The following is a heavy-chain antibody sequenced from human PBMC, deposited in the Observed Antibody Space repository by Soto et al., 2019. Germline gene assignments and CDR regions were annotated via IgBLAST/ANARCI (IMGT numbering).Heavy chain of an antibody. CDR2: IIPLFGTT. D-gene: IGHD6-19*01. Sequence: QVHLVQSGAEVKKPGSSVKVSCRASGGTFNTYGFNWVRQAPGQGLEWMGGIIPLFGTTTYAQNFQGRVTITADQSTTTAYMEMSGLTSEDTAXXXXXRGGELAGWMPFDSWGQGTLVTVSS. CDR1: GGTFNTYG. CDR3: XRGGELAGWMPFDS. V-gene: IGHV1-69*01. J-gene: IGHJ4*02.